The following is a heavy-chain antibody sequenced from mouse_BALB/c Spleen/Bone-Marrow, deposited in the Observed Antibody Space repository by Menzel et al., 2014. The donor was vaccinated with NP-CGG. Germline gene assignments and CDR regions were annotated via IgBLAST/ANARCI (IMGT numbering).Heavy chain of an antibody. CDR3: AREEYGQKVYAMDY. CDR1: GFTFSSYA. D-gene: IGHD2-10*02. J-gene: IGHJ4*01. Sequence: EVHLVESGGGSVKPGGSLRLSCAASGFTFSSYAMSWVRQTPEKRLEWVASISSGGSTYYPDSVKGRFTISRDNARNILYLQMSSLRSEDTAMYYCAREEYGQKVYAMDYWGQGTSVTVSS. CDR2: ISSGGST. V-gene: IGHV5-6-5*01.